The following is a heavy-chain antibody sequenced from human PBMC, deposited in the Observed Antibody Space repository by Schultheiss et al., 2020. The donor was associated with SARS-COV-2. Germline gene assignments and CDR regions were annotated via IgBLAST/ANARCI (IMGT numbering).Heavy chain of an antibody. D-gene: IGHD3-22*01. CDR2: INHSGST. J-gene: IGHJ5*02. Sequence: SETLSLTCTVSGGSISSGGYYWSWIRQPPGKGLEWIGEINHSGSTYYNPSLKSRVTISVDTSKKQFSLKLSSVTAADTAVYYCARSRYYESSGYLVRRYNWFDPWGQGTLVTVSS. V-gene: IGHV4-31*03. CDR3: ARSRYYESSGYLVRRYNWFDP. CDR1: GGSISSGGYY.